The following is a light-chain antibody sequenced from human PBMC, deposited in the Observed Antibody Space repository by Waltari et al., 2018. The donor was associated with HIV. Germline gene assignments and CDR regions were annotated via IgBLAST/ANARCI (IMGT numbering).Light chain of an antibody. CDR1: KIGSKS. CDR3: QVWDGISVARGVV. J-gene: IGLJ2*01. V-gene: IGLV3-21*02. CDR2: DDR. Sequence: SYVLAQPPSVSVAPGQAARITCGGNKIGSKSVNWYQQKPGHGCGLVVHDDRDQPSGIPARFSSSNSGNMATLTISRVEAGGEADYYCQVWDGISVARGVVFGGGTKLTV.